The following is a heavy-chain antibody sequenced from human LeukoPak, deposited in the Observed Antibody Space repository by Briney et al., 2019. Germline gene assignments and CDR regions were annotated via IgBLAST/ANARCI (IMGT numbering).Heavy chain of an antibody. CDR3: ARGVVAADANFYYYYYMDV. CDR2: MNPDSGNT. J-gene: IGHJ6*03. V-gene: IGHV1-8*02. Sequence: ASVKVSCKASGGTFSSYAISWVRQAPGQGLEWMGWMNPDSGNTGYAQKFQGRFTMTRHTSTSTAYMELSSLTSEDTAVYFCARGVVAADANFYYYYYMDVWGKGTTVTLSS. CDR1: GGTFSSYA. D-gene: IGHD2-15*01.